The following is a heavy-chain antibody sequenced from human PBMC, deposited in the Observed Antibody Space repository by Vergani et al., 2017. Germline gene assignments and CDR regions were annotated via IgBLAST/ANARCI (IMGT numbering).Heavy chain of an antibody. J-gene: IGHJ4*02. CDR1: GFTFSNYW. CDR2: ISFDGTNE. Sequence: QVQLVESGGGVVQPGRSLRLSCAASGFTFSNYWMQWVRQAPGKGLEWVVGISFDGTNEYYPDLVKGRFTISRDIAKNTLYLQVRSLRLEDTGVYHCVRDRGLCAGGRCYTEAWDYWGQGTPVTVSS. V-gene: IGHV3-30*03. D-gene: IGHD2-2*02. CDR3: VRDRGLCAGGRCYTEAWDY.